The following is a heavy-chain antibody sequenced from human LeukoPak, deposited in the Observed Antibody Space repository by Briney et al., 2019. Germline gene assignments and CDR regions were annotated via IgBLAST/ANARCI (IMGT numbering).Heavy chain of an antibody. CDR1: GGSFSGYY. Sequence: PSETLSLTCAVYGGSFSGYYWSWIRQPPGKGLEWIGEINHSGSTNYNPSLKSRVTISVDTSKNQFSLKLSSVTAADTAVYYCARHGTIAVAGTGWFDPWGQGTLVTVSS. D-gene: IGHD6-19*01. V-gene: IGHV4-34*01. CDR2: INHSGST. CDR3: ARHGTIAVAGTGWFDP. J-gene: IGHJ5*02.